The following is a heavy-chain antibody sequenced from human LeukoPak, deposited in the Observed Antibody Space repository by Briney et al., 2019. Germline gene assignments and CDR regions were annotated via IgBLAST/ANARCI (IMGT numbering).Heavy chain of an antibody. CDR3: ASSEYRSSYFDY. Sequence: ASVKVSCKASGYTFTSYGISWVRQAPGQGLEWMGWISAYNGNTNYAQKLQGRVTMTTDTSTSTAYMELRSLRPDDTAVYYCASSEYRSSYFDYWGQGTLVTVSS. V-gene: IGHV1-18*01. CDR2: ISAYNGNT. J-gene: IGHJ4*02. CDR1: GYTFTSYG. D-gene: IGHD6-6*01.